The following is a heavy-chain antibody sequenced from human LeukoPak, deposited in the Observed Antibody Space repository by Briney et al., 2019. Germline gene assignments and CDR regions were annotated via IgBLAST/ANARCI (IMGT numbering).Heavy chain of an antibody. CDR2: IYTSGST. CDR1: GGSISSYY. J-gene: IGHJ6*02. V-gene: IGHV4-4*07. Sequence: SETLSLTCTISGGSISSYYWSWIRQPAGKGLEWIGRIYTSGSTNYNPSLKSRVTMSVDTSKNQFSLKLSSVTAADTAVYYCARDSYYDSSGYYYGAGLYYYGMDVWGQGTTVTVSS. CDR3: ARDSYYDSSGYYYGAGLYYYGMDV. D-gene: IGHD3-22*01.